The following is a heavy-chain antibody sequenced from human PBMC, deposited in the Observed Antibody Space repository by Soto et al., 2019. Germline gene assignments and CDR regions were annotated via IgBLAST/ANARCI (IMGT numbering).Heavy chain of an antibody. J-gene: IGHJ6*03. V-gene: IGHV3-13*01. CDR3: SRGPVAGPSYYYMDM. D-gene: IGHD6-19*01. CDR1: GSPSSTYA. CDR2: IGAAGNT. Sequence: EVLLVESGGGLLQPGGSLRLSCEASGSPSSTYALPWVPQSPGKGLEWISAIGAAGNTYYSDSMKGRFTISRDNAKSSLYLQMNSLSAGDSAVYYCSRGPVAGPSYYYMDMWGKGTTVIVSS.